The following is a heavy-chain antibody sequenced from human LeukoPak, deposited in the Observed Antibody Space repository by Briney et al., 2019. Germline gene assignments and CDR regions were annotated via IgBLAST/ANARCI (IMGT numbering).Heavy chain of an antibody. J-gene: IGHJ4*02. V-gene: IGHV3-21*01. D-gene: IGHD4-23*01. CDR1: GFAFNIYS. Sequence: GGSLRLSCAASGFAFNIYSMNWVRQAPGKGLEWVSFIFSSSTYIYYTDSVKGRFTISRDNARNSLYLQMDNLRAEDTAVYYCASLYYGGNNFDYWGQGTLVTVSS. CDR3: ASLYYGGNNFDY. CDR2: IFSSSTYI.